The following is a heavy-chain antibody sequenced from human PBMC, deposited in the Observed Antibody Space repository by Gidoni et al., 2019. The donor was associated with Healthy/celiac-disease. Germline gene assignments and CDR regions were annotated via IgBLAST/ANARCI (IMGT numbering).Heavy chain of an antibody. CDR1: GGSISSGGYS. J-gene: IGHJ6*02. Sequence: QLQLQESGSGLVKPSQTLSLTCAVSGGSISSGGYSWSWIRQPPGKGLEWIGYIYHSGRTYYNPSLKSRVTISVDRSKNQFSLKLSSVTAADTAVYYCARGGISGGSWGYGMDVWGQGTTVTVSS. V-gene: IGHV4-30-2*01. CDR3: ARGGISGGSWGYGMDV. D-gene: IGHD2-15*01. CDR2: IYHSGRT.